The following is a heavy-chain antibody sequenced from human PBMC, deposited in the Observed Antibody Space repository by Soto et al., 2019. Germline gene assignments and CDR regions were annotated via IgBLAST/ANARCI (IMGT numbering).Heavy chain of an antibody. CDR1: GGSISSSNW. J-gene: IGHJ4*02. CDR3: ARRYYYDSYWDK. V-gene: IGHV4-4*02. CDR2: IYHSGGT. D-gene: IGHD3-22*01. Sequence: TSETLSLTCAASGGSISSSNWWSWVRQPPGKGLEWIGDIYHSGGTNYNPSLKSRVTISVDKSKNQFSLKLTSVTAADTAVYDCARRYYYDSYWDKGGQGALVTFSS.